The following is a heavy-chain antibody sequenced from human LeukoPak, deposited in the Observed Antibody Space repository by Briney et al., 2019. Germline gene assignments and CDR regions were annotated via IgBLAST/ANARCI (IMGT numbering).Heavy chain of an antibody. D-gene: IGHD2-15*01. CDR3: AREGYCSGGSCYSSYAFDI. J-gene: IGHJ3*02. CDR1: GYTFTSYY. Sequence: ASVKVSCKASGYTFTSYYMHWVRQAPGQGLEWTGIINPSGGSTSYAQKFQGRVTMTRDMSTSTVYMELSSLRSEDTAVYYCAREGYCSGGSCYSSYAFDIWGQGTMVTVSS. V-gene: IGHV1-46*01. CDR2: INPSGGST.